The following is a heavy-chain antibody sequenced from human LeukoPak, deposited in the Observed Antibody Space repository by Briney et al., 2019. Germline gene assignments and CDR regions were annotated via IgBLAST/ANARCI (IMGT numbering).Heavy chain of an antibody. D-gene: IGHD4-17*01. CDR1: GYTFTGHY. CDR2: IDSNSGGT. Sequence: ASVKVSCKASGYTFTGHYMHWVRQAPGQGFEWMGRIDSNSGGTNYAQNFQGRVTMTRDTSISTVYMELISLTSDDTAVYYCAREMNYDDYRTSDYWGQGTLVTVSS. V-gene: IGHV1-2*02. J-gene: IGHJ4*02. CDR3: AREMNYDDYRTSDY.